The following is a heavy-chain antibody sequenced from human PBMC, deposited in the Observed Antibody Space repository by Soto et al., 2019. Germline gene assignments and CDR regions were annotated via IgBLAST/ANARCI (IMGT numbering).Heavy chain of an antibody. J-gene: IGHJ4*02. CDR3: AKDRERIATRSIDY. V-gene: IGHV3-23*01. CDR1: GFTFSSYA. Sequence: EVQLLESGGGLVQPGGSLRLSCAASGFTFSSYAMSWVRQAPGKGLGWVSGISGRGASTYYADSVKGRFTISRDTSKSTLYLQMNSLRAEDTAVYYCAKDRERIATRSIDYWGQGTLVTVSS. D-gene: IGHD6-6*01. CDR2: ISGRGAST.